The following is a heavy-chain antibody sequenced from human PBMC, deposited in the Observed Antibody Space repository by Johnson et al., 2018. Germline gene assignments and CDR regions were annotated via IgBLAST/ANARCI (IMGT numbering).Heavy chain of an antibody. Sequence: VQLLESGGGVVQPGRSLRLSCAASGFTFSSYGMHWVRQAPGKGLEWVAVISYDGSNKYYADSVKGRFTISKDNSKNTLYLQMNSLRAEDTAVYYCAKDQGYGDYYYGMDVWGQGTTVTVSS. D-gene: IGHD4-17*01. V-gene: IGHV3-30*18. CDR1: GFTFSSYG. CDR2: ISYDGSNK. J-gene: IGHJ6*02. CDR3: AKDQGYGDYYYGMDV.